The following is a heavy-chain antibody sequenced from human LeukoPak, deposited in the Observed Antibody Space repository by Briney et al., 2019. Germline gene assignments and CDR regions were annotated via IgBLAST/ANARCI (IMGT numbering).Heavy chain of an antibody. J-gene: IGHJ3*02. V-gene: IGHV1-2*02. Sequence: RASVKVSCKASGYTFTVYYIHWVRQAPGQGLEWMGWIDPNGGGTKYAQKFQGRVTMTRDTSIGTAYMELSRVRSDDTAVYYCARVYYDRAFDIWGQGTMVTVSS. CDR1: GYTFTVYY. CDR2: IDPNGGGT. CDR3: ARVYYDRAFDI. D-gene: IGHD3-22*01.